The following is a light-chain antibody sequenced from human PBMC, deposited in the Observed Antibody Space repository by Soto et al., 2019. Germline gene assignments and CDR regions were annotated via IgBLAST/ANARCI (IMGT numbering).Light chain of an antibody. V-gene: IGLV2-23*01. Sequence: QSALTQPASVSGSPGPSITISCTGTSSDVGSYNLVSWYQQHPGKAPKLMIYEGSKRPSGVSNRFSGSKSGNTASLTISGLQAEDEADYYCCSYAGSNVVFGGGTKVTVL. J-gene: IGLJ2*01. CDR1: SSDVGSYNL. CDR3: CSYAGSNVV. CDR2: EGS.